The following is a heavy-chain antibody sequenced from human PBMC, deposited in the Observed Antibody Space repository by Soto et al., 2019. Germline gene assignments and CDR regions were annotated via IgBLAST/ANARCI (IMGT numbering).Heavy chain of an antibody. V-gene: IGHV4-34*01. D-gene: IGHD1-1*01. CDR3: VRGPYNYNSRYFDY. Sequence: SETLSLTCTASGGSFSGYFWTWIRQPPGKGLEWLAGINRSGITNYNASVESRVSMSVDTSKNQFSLRLYSVTAADTAVYYCVRGPYNYNSRYFDYWGQGTLVTVSS. CDR1: GGSFSGYF. J-gene: IGHJ4*02. CDR2: INRSGIT.